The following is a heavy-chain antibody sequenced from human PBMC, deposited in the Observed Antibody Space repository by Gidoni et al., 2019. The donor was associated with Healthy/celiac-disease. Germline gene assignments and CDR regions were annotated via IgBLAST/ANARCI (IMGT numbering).Heavy chain of an antibody. V-gene: IGHV4-34*01. Sequence: QLQLQQWGARLLKPSETLSLTCAAHGRSFSGYYWSWIRQPPGKGLEWIGEINHSGSTNYNPSLKSRVTISVDTSKNQFSLKLSSVNAADTDVYYCARGIVGDSNPPLDWGQGTLVTVSS. CDR2: INHSGST. D-gene: IGHD1-26*01. CDR3: ARGIVGDSNPPLD. J-gene: IGHJ4*02. CDR1: GRSFSGYY.